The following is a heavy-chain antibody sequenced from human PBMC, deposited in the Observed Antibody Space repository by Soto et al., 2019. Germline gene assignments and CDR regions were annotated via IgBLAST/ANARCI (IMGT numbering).Heavy chain of an antibody. CDR2: ISSNGGST. CDR1: GFTFSSYA. J-gene: IGHJ6*02. D-gene: IGHD5-12*01. V-gene: IGHV3-64D*06. Sequence: PGGSLRLSCSASGFTFSSYAMHWVRQAPGKGLEYVSAISSNGGSTYYADSVKGGFTISRDNSKNTLYLQMSSLRAEDTAVYYCVMAKEDVYYYYGMDAWGQGTTVTVS. CDR3: VMAKEDVYYYYGMDA.